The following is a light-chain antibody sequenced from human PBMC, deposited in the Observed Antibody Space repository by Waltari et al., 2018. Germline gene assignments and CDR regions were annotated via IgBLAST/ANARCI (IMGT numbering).Light chain of an antibody. CDR3: QQYNKWPLT. Sequence: EIVMTQSPATLSVSPGERATLSCRASQSINSNLAWYQQKPGQPPRLLLYGASTRATAIPARFRASGSGTEFTLTISSLQSEDFAVYYCQQYNKWPLTFGGGTKVEIK. CDR2: GAS. CDR1: QSINSN. V-gene: IGKV3-15*01. J-gene: IGKJ4*01.